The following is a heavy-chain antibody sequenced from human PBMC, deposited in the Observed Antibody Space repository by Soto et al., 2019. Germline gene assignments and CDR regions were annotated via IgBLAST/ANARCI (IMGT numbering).Heavy chain of an antibody. CDR2: LSWNGVTI. Sequence: EVQLVESGGDLVQPGRSLRLSCAASGFTFDDYAMHWVRQVPGKGLQWVSGLSWNGVTIGYAASVKGRFTISRDNAKKSLYLKMNGRGPDDTALYYCAASRAYDSMDYSGFHYGMAVWGLGTTVDASS. D-gene: IGHD3-22*01. V-gene: IGHV3-9*01. CDR3: AASRAYDSMDYSGFHYGMAV. CDR1: GFTFDDYA. J-gene: IGHJ6*02.